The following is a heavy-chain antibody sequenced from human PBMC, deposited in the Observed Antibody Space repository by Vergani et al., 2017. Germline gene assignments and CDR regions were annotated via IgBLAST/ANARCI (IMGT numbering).Heavy chain of an antibody. J-gene: IGHJ4*02. V-gene: IGHV3-30*02. D-gene: IGHD3-16*01. Sequence: QVQLVESGGGVVQRGGSLRLSCATSGFTLSHYDMQWIRQGPGKGLEFVAFRLFDGSNQYYADSVKGRFTLSRDISKNKRYLQMNSLRTDDTATYSCAKHFRVWGIDYWGKGTQVIVSS. CDR1: GFTLSHYD. CDR3: AKHFRVWGIDY. CDR2: RLFDGSNQ.